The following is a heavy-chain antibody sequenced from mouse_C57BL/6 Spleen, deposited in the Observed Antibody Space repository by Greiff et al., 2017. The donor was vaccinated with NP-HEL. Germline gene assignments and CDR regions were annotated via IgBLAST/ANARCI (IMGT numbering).Heavy chain of an antibody. CDR2: INPGSGGT. J-gene: IGHJ3*01. CDR3: ARSTAGFAY. V-gene: IGHV1-54*01. Sequence: VQLQQSGAELVRPGPSVKVSCKASGYAFTNYLIEWVKQRPGQGLEWIGVINPGSGGTNYNEKFKGKATLTADKSSSTAYMQLSSLTSEDSAVYFCARSTAGFAYWGQGTLVTVSA. D-gene: IGHD1-2*01. CDR1: GYAFTNYL.